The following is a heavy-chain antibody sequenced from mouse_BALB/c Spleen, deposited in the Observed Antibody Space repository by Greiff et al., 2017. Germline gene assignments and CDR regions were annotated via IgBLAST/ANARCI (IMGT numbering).Heavy chain of an antibody. D-gene: IGHD2-13*01. J-gene: IGHJ1*01. CDR2: IYWDDDK. CDR1: GFSLSTSGMG. V-gene: IGHV8-12*01. Sequence: QVTLKVSGPGILQPSQTLSLTCSFSGFSLSTSGMGVSWIRQPSGKGLEWLGHIYWDDDKRYNPSLKSQLTMSKDTSRSQVFLKITSVDTADTATYYCAREGGDYGGFDVWGAGTTVTVSA. CDR3: AREGGDYGGFDV.